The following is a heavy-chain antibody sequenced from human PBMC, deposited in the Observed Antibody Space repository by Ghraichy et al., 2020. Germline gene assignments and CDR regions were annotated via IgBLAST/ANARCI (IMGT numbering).Heavy chain of an antibody. J-gene: IGHJ6*02. D-gene: IGHD6-6*01. Sequence: GGSLRLSCAASGFTFSSYSMNWVRQAPGKGLEWVSSISSSSSYIYYADSVKGRFTISRDNAKNSLYLQMNSLRAEDTAVYYCASWGYPGTIAARPYYYYGMDVWGQGTTVTVSS. V-gene: IGHV3-21*01. CDR2: ISSSSSYI. CDR1: GFTFSSYS. CDR3: ASWGYPGTIAARPYYYYGMDV.